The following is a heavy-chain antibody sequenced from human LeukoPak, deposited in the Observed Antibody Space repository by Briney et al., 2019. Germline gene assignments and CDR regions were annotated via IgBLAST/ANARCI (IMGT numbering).Heavy chain of an antibody. D-gene: IGHD3-10*01. J-gene: IGHJ4*02. CDR2: IYYSGST. CDR3: ARRWFGEPVLD. V-gene: IGHV4-38-2*02. Sequence: SETLSLTCTVSGYSISTNNYWGWIRQPPGKGLEWIGSIYYSGSTYYNPSLKSRVTISVDTSKNQFSLKLSSVTAADTAVYYCARRWFGEPVLDWGQGTLVTVSS. CDR1: GYSISTNNY.